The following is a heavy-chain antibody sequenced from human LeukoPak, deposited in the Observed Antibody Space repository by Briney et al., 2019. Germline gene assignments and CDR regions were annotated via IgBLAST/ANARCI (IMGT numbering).Heavy chain of an antibody. CDR1: GYTFTMYY. Sequence: ASVKVSCKASGYTFTMYYIHWVRQAPGQGLDGMGMINPGDGATIYTPTFQGRVTMARDMSTTTVYMDLRSLRAEDTAVYYCARVGTTEGYYHYYMDVWGKGTTVTVSS. V-gene: IGHV1-46*01. D-gene: IGHD1-1*01. CDR3: ARVGTTEGYYHYYMDV. CDR2: INPGDGAT. J-gene: IGHJ6*03.